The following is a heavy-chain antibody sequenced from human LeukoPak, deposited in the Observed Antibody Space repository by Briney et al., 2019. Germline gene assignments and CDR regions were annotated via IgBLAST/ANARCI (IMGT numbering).Heavy chain of an antibody. D-gene: IGHD6-13*01. CDR1: GYTFTSYY. V-gene: IGHV1-46*01. CDR2: TNPSGGST. CDR3: ARSPGYSSWYWDYYFDY. J-gene: IGHJ4*02. Sequence: ASVKVSCKASGYTFTSYYMHWVRQAPGQGLEWMGITNPSGGSTSYAQKFQGRVTMTRDTSTSTVYMELSSLRSEDTAVYYCARSPGYSSWYWDYYFDYWGQGTLVTVSS.